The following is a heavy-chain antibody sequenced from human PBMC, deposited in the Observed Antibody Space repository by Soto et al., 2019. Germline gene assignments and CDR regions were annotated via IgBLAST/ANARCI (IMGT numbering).Heavy chain of an antibody. CDR2: IIPIFGTA. J-gene: IGHJ6*02. CDR1: GGTFSSYA. D-gene: IGHD5-18*01. V-gene: IGHV1-69*01. Sequence: QVQLVQSGAEVKKPGSSVKVSCKASGGTFSSYAISWVRQAPGQGLEWMGGIIPIFGTANYAQKFQGRVTITADESTSTAYMELSSLRSEDTAVYYCSGYSYGRPYYYYYGMDVWGQGTTVTVSS. CDR3: SGYSYGRPYYYYYGMDV.